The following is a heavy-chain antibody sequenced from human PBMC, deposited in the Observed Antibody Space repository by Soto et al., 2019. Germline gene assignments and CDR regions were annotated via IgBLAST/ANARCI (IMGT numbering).Heavy chain of an antibody. Sequence: SETLSLTCTVSGGSVSSSSYYWGWVRQPPGKGLEWIGNIYYSGSTYYNPSLKSRVTISVDKSKNQFSLKLSSVTAADTAVYYCARLNMVRGANFDYWGQGTLVTVSS. J-gene: IGHJ4*02. CDR3: ARLNMVRGANFDY. V-gene: IGHV4-39*07. CDR2: IYYSGST. D-gene: IGHD3-10*01. CDR1: GGSVSSSSYY.